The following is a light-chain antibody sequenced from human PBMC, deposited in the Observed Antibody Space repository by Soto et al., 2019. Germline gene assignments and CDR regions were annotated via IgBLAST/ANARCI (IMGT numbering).Light chain of an antibody. V-gene: IGKV3-20*01. CDR3: QQYGSSPRT. Sequence: EIVLTQPPGTLSLSPGERATLSCRASQSVSSTYLGWYQQKPGQAPRLLIYGASSRATGIPDRFTGSGSGTDFTLTISRLEPEDFVVYYCQQYGSSPRTFGQGTKVDIK. CDR1: QSVSSTY. CDR2: GAS. J-gene: IGKJ1*01.